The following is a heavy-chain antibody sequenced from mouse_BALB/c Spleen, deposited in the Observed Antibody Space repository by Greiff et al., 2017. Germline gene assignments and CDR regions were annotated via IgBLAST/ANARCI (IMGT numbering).Heavy chain of an antibody. J-gene: IGHJ4*01. CDR2: ISSGGST. V-gene: IGHV5-6-5*01. CDR3: ARYGNYDAMDY. CDR1: GFTFSSYA. D-gene: IGHD2-1*01. Sequence: EVKLVESGGGLVKPGGSLKLSCAASGFTFSSYAMSWVRQTPEKRLEWVASISSGGSTYYPDSVKGRFTISRDNARNILYLQMSSLRSEDTAMYYCARYGNYDAMDYWGQGTSVTVSS.